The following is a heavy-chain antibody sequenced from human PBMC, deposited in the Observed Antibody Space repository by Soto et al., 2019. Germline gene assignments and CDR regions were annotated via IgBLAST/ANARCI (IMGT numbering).Heavy chain of an antibody. D-gene: IGHD6-13*01. V-gene: IGHV1-2*02. CDR2: INPNSGGT. CDR3: ASALPQLEPLDY. J-gene: IGHJ4*02. Sequence: PSVNVSCKASVYTFTGCYLGCVRQAPGQWLEWMGWINPNSGGTNYAKKFQGRVTMTRDTSISTAYMELSRLRSDDTAVYYCASALPQLEPLDYWGQGTLVTVSS. CDR1: VYTFTGCY.